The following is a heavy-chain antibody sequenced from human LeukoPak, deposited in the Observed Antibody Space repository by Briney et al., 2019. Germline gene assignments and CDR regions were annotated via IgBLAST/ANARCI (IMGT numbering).Heavy chain of an antibody. Sequence: GGSLRLSCAASGFTFSSYSMNWVRQAPGKGLEWVSPISSSSSYIYYADSVKGRFTISRDNAKNLLYLQMNSLRAEDTAVYYCATGGSGSSPFDYWGQGTLVTVSS. D-gene: IGHD3-10*01. CDR2: ISSSSSYI. CDR3: ATGGSGSSPFDY. J-gene: IGHJ4*02. V-gene: IGHV3-21*01. CDR1: GFTFSSYS.